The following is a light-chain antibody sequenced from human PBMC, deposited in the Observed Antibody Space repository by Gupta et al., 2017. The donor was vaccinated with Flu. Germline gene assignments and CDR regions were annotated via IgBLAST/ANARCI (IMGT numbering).Light chain of an antibody. Sequence: PATLSASPGVRAALSCRASHNISSSLAWYQHKPGQAPRLLIYGPSTRATGLPARFSGSGSGTEFTLTINSPHSEEFAVYYCQQELRWPPTFGRGTKVEIK. CDR3: QQELRWPPT. CDR2: GPS. V-gene: IGKV3-15*01. CDR1: HNISSS. J-gene: IGKJ1*01.